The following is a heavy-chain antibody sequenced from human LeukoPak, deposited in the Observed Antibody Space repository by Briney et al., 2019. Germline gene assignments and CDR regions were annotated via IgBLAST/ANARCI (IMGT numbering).Heavy chain of an antibody. J-gene: IGHJ4*02. CDR1: GGSISSYY. V-gene: IGHV4-59*01. CDR3: ARAFVSSGVAWAYYFDY. CDR2: IYYSGST. Sequence: SETLSLTCTVSGGSISSYYWSWIRQPPGKGLEWIGYIYYSGSTNYNPSLKSRVTISVDTSKNQFSLKLSSVTAADTAVYYCARAFVSSGVAWAYYFDYWGQGTLVTVSS. D-gene: IGHD6-19*01.